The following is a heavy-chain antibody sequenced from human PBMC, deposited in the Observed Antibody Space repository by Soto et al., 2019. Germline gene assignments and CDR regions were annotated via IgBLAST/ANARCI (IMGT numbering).Heavy chain of an antibody. J-gene: IGHJ4*02. Sequence: PVKLSCKTSGFSFSISLVHWRRQARGHRLQWIGWIDVGSGNANYAQKFQGRVTITADESTSTAYMELSSLRSEDTAVYYCARDRSADYGDSNFDYWGQGTLVTVSS. V-gene: IGHV1-58*01. CDR3: ARDRSADYGDSNFDY. CDR2: IDVGSGNA. D-gene: IGHD4-17*01. CDR1: GFSFSISL.